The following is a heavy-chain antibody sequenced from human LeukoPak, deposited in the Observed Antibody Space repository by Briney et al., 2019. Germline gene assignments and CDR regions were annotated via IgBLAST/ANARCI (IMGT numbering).Heavy chain of an antibody. Sequence: ASVKVSCKASGYTFTSYFIHWVRQAPGQGLKWMGIINPSGGSTSYAQKFQGRVTMTRDMSTSTVYMELSSLRSEDTAVYYCARWRYSSSSPFDYWGQGTLVTVSS. CDR3: ARWRYSSSSPFDY. CDR1: GYTFTSYF. CDR2: INPSGGST. J-gene: IGHJ4*02. V-gene: IGHV1-46*01. D-gene: IGHD6-6*01.